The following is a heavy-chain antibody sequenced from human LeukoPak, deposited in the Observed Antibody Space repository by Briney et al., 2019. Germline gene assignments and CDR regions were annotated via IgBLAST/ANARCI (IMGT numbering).Heavy chain of an antibody. Sequence: ASVKVSFKTSGYTFNGYYIHWVRQAPGQGLEWMGWINPKNGDTNFAQKFQGRVTMTRDTSISTAYMELSRLRSDDTAVYYCARDINDYGDYEGMDYWGQGTLVTVSS. J-gene: IGHJ4*02. CDR2: INPKNGDT. V-gene: IGHV1-2*02. D-gene: IGHD4-17*01. CDR1: GYTFNGYY. CDR3: ARDINDYGDYEGMDY.